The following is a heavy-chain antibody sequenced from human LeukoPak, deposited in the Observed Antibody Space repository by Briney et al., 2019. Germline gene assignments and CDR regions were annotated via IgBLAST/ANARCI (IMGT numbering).Heavy chain of an antibody. Sequence: ASVKVSCKASGYTFTGYYMHWVRQAPGQGLEWMGWINPNSGGTNYAQMFQGMVTMSRDSSISTAYMELSRLRYDDTAVYYCARESMWLVRGVITSPYYFDYWGQGTLVTVSS. CDR1: GYTFTGYY. D-gene: IGHD3-10*01. CDR3: ARESMWLVRGVITSPYYFDY. CDR2: INPNSGGT. V-gene: IGHV1-2*02. J-gene: IGHJ4*02.